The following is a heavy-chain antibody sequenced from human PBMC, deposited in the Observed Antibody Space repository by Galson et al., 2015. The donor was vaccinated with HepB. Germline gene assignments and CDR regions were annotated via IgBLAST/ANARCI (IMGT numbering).Heavy chain of an antibody. CDR3: AKHSPLFDY. V-gene: IGHV3-23*01. D-gene: IGHD2-21*01. J-gene: IGHJ4*02. CDR1: GFSFSLYD. Sequence: SLRLSCAASGFSFSLYDMSWVRQVPGKGLEWVSAITSSGGSAYYADFVKGRFTMSRDNSKSTLYLEMNSLRDEDTAIYYCAKHSPLFDYWGQGTLVTVSS. CDR2: ITSSGGSA.